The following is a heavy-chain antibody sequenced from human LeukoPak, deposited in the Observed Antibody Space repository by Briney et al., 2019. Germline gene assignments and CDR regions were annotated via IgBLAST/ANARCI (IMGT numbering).Heavy chain of an antibody. CDR1: GFTFSSYG. Sequence: GGSLRLSCAASGFTFSSYGMHWVRQAPGKGLEWVAFIRYDGSNEYYADSVKGRFTISRDNSKNTLYLQMNSLRAEDTAVYYCAKDSTTGTYVFDYWGQGTLVTVSS. CDR2: IRYDGSNE. J-gene: IGHJ4*02. CDR3: AKDSTTGTYVFDY. D-gene: IGHD1-1*01. V-gene: IGHV3-30*02.